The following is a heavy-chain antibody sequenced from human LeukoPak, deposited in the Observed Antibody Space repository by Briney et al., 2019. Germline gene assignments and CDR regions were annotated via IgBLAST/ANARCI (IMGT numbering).Heavy chain of an antibody. CDR2: IYHSGNT. J-gene: IGHJ4*02. D-gene: IGHD3-22*01. CDR1: GVSITTYY. Sequence: SETLSLTCTVSGVSITTYYWSWVRQPPGKGLEWFGFIYHSGNTNYNPSLKSRVTMSVDTSKSQFSLRLSSVTAADTAVYYCATMTRRGQYYFDNWGQGTLVTVSS. CDR3: ATMTRRGQYYFDN. V-gene: IGHV4-4*09.